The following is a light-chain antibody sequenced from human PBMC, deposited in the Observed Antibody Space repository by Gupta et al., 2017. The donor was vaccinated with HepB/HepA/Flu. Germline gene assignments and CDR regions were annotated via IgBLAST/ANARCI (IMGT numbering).Light chain of an antibody. CDR2: DAS. J-gene: IGKJ3*01. CDR1: QDISNY. V-gene: IGKV1-33*01. Sequence: DIQMTQSPSSLSASVGDRVIITCQASQDISNYLNWYQHKPGKAPKLLIYDASNLETGVPSRFSGSGSGTDFTFTISSLQPEDIATYYCQQYDNLLYTFGPGTKVDIK. CDR3: QQYDNLLYT.